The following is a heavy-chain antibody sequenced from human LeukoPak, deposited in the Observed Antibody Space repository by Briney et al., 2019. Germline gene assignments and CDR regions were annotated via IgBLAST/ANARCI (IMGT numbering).Heavy chain of an antibody. D-gene: IGHD4-17*01. CDR2: IHSDGTTT. Sequence: GGSLRLSCAASGFTFSSYWMHWVRQAPGKGLVWVSRIHSDGTTTNYPVSVKGRFTISRDNAKNTLYLRIDRLRDEDTAVYYCARRGDYADYWGQGTLVTVSS. CDR3: ARRGDYADY. J-gene: IGHJ4*02. CDR1: GFTFSSYW. V-gene: IGHV3-74*01.